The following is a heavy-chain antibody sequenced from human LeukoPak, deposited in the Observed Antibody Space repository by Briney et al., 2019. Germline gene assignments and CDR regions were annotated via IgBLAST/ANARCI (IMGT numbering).Heavy chain of an antibody. CDR3: ARRVERGSGYDY. Sequence: GESLKISCKGSGYSFTNYWIGRVRQMPGKGLEWMGTIYPGDSDTRYSPSFQGQVTISDEKSISTAHLQWSSLKASDTAIYYCARRVERGSGYDYWGQGTLVTVSS. V-gene: IGHV5-51*01. CDR1: GYSFTNYW. CDR2: IYPGDSDT. J-gene: IGHJ4*02. D-gene: IGHD6-19*01.